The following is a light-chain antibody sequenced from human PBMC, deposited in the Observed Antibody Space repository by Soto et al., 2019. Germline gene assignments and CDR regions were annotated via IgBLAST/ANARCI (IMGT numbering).Light chain of an antibody. CDR2: DNI. CDR1: SSNIGNNR. V-gene: IGLV1-51*01. CDR3: GTWDSSLSAYV. J-gene: IGLJ1*01. Sequence: QSVLTQPPSVSAAPGQKVTISCSGSSSNIGNNRVSWYQQLPGTAPELLIYDNIKRPSGIPDRFSGSKSGTSATLGITGLQTGDEADYYCGTWDSSLSAYVFGTGTKLTV.